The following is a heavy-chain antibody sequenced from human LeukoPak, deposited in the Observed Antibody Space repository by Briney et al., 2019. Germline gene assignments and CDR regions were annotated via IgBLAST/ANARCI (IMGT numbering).Heavy chain of an antibody. Sequence: GASVKVSCKASGYTFTSDYMHWVRQAPGQGLEWMAIINPSGGSTSYAQKFQGRVTMTRDTSTSTVYMELSSLRSEDTAVYYCARTTYYYDSSGYDYYFDYWGQGTLVTVSS. CDR1: GYTFTSDY. CDR3: ARTTYYYDSSGYDYYFDY. V-gene: IGHV1-46*01. D-gene: IGHD3-22*01. CDR2: INPSGGST. J-gene: IGHJ4*02.